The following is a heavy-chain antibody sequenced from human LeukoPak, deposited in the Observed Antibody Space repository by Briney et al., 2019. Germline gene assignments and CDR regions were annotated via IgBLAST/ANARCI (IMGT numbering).Heavy chain of an antibody. CDR2: IIPIFGTA. Sequence: WASVKVSCKASGGTFSSYAISWLRQAPGQGLEWMGGIIPIFGTANYAQKFQGRVTITTDESTSTAYLELSSQRSEDTAVYYCARPIHDSQAFDYWGQGTLVTFSS. CDR1: GGTFSSYA. J-gene: IGHJ4*02. V-gene: IGHV1-69*05. D-gene: IGHD3-22*01. CDR3: ARPIHDSQAFDY.